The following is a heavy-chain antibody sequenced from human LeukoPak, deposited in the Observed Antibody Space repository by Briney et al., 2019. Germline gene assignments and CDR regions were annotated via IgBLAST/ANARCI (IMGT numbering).Heavy chain of an antibody. J-gene: IGHJ6*02. CDR2: ISWNSGSI. D-gene: IGHD3-3*01. V-gene: IGHV3-9*01. Sequence: GRSLRLSCAASGFTFDDYAMHWARQAPGKGLEWVSGISWNSGSIGYADSVKGRFTISRDNAKNSLYLQMNSLRAEDTALHYCAKDATATLYYDFWSGYIDAAMDGWGQGTTVTVSS. CDR3: AKDATATLYYDFWSGYIDAAMDG. CDR1: GFTFDDYA.